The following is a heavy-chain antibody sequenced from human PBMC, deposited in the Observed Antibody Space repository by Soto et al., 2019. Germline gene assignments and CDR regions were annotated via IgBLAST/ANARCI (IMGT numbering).Heavy chain of an antibody. CDR1: GFTFSSYG. V-gene: IGHV3-30*18. CDR2: ISYDGSLK. Sequence: GGSLRLSCAASGFTFSSYGMHWVRQAPGKGLEWVAIISYDGSLKYYADSVKGRLTISRDNSKSALYLQMNSLRPEDTAVYYCAKDFKVSGSYYGSLNYYYGMDVWGQGTTVTVSS. J-gene: IGHJ6*02. D-gene: IGHD3-10*01. CDR3: AKDFKVSGSYYGSLNYYYGMDV.